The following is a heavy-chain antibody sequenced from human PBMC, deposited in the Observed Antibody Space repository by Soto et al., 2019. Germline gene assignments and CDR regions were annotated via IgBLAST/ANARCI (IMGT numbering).Heavy chain of an antibody. V-gene: IGHV3-33*01. CDR1: GFTFSSYG. J-gene: IGHJ4*02. CDR3: ARAPAKYCSGGSCLKYYFDY. Sequence: GGSLRLSCAASGFTFSSYGMHWVRQAPGKGLEWVAVIWYDGSNKYYADSVKGRFTISRDNSKNTLYLQMNSLRAEDTAVYYCARAPAKYCSGGSCLKYYFDYWGQGTLVTVSS. CDR2: IWYDGSNK. D-gene: IGHD2-15*01.